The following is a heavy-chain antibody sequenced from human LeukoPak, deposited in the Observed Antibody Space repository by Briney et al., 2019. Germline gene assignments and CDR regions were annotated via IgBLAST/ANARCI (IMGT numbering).Heavy chain of an antibody. CDR1: GFTFSNYG. D-gene: IGHD5-24*01. V-gene: IGHV3-30*03. Sequence: GSLRLSCAASGFTFSNYGMHWVRQAPGKGLEWVAVISYDGSNKYYADSVKGRFTISRDNSKNTLYLQMNSLRSEDTAVYYCARGRGGDGYNWLCYFDYWGQGTLVTVSS. J-gene: IGHJ4*02. CDR2: ISYDGSNK. CDR3: ARGRGGDGYNWLCYFDY.